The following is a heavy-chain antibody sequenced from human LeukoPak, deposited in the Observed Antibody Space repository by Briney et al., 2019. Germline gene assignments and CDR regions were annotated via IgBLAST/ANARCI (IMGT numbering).Heavy chain of an antibody. J-gene: IGHJ4*02. CDR3: ARITPYSSGWYYFDY. CDR2: IYYSGST. V-gene: IGHV4-59*01. Sequence: SETLSLTCTVSGGPISSYYWSWIRQPPGKGLEWIGYIYYSGSTNYNPSLKSRVTISVDTSKNQFSLKLSSVTAADTAVYYCARITPYSSGWYYFDYWGQGTLVTVSS. CDR1: GGPISSYY. D-gene: IGHD6-19*01.